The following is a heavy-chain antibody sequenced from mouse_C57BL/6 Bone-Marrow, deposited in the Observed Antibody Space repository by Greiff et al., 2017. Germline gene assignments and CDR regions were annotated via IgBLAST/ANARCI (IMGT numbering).Heavy chain of an antibody. CDR1: GYTFTSYW. D-gene: IGHD4-1*01. Sequence: QVQLQQPEAELVKPGASVKVSCKASGYTFTSYWMHWVKQRPGQGLEWIGRIHPTDSDTNYNQKFKGKATLHVEKSSSTAYMQLSSLTSVDSAVYYFSQLTGGAWFAYWGQVTLVTVSA. CDR3: SQLTGGAWFAY. CDR2: IHPTDSDT. J-gene: IGHJ3*01. V-gene: IGHV1-74*01.